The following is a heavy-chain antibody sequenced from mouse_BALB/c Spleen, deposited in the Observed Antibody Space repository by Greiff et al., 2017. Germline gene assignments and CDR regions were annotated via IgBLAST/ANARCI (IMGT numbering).Heavy chain of an antibody. D-gene: IGHD2-14*01. CDR2: ILPGSGST. J-gene: IGHJ2*01. CDR3: ARKGGNRYDYFCY. V-gene: IGHV1-9*01. Sequence: QVQLQQSGAELMKPGASVKISCKATGYTFSSYWIEWVKQRPGHGLEWIGEILPGSGSTNYNEKFKGKATFTAETSSNTAYMQLSSLTSEDSAVYYGARKGGNRYDYFCYWGQSTTLTVSS. CDR1: GYTFSSYW.